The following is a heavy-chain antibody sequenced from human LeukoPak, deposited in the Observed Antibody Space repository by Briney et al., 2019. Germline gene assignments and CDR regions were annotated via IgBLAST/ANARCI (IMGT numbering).Heavy chain of an antibody. V-gene: IGHV3-48*01. J-gene: IGHJ4*02. Sequence: GGSLRLSCAASGFTFSSYSMNWVRQAPGQGLEWVSYISSSSSTIYYADYVKGRFTISRDNAKNSLYLQMNSLRAEDTAVYYCARIGSGAVADLDGPFDYWGQGTLVTVSS. D-gene: IGHD6-19*01. CDR3: ARIGSGAVADLDGPFDY. CDR1: GFTFSSYS. CDR2: ISSSSSTI.